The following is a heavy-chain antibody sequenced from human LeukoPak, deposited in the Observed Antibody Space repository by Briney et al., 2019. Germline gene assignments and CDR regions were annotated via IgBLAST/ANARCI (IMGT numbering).Heavy chain of an antibody. V-gene: IGHV4-59*01. CDR2: IYYSGST. CDR1: GGSISSYY. Sequence: SETLSLTCTVSGGSISSYYWSWIRQPPGKGLEWIGYIYYSGSTNYNPSLKSRVTISVDTSKNQFSLKLSSVTAADTAVYYCARDASSSSEAFDIWGQGTMVTVSS. J-gene: IGHJ3*02. CDR3: ARDASSSSEAFDI. D-gene: IGHD6-6*01.